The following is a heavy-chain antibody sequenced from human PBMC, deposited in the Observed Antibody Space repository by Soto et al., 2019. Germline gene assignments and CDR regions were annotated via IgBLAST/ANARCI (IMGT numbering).Heavy chain of an antibody. J-gene: IGHJ6*02. D-gene: IGHD3-3*01. CDR3: ARDQYEFFGKLDV. Sequence: QVQLVESGGGVVQPGRSLRLSCAASGFTFSNYGMHWVRQAPGKGLDWVAVMWFDGSGKYYADSVKGRFTISRDNSKNTLYLQMNSLRADDPDVYYCARDQYEFFGKLDVCGQGTTVTVSS. CDR2: MWFDGSGK. V-gene: IGHV3-33*01. CDR1: GFTFSNYG.